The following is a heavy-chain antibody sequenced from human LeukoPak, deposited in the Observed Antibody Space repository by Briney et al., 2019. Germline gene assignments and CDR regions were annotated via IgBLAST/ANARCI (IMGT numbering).Heavy chain of an antibody. D-gene: IGHD2-2*01. V-gene: IGHV4-39*01. J-gene: IGHJ4*02. Sequence: PSETLSLTCTVSGGSISSSSYYWGWIRQPPGKGLEWIGSIYYSGSTYYNPSLKSRVTISVDTSKNQFSLKLSSVTAADTAVYYCARLCGDRYMDYWGQGTLVTVSS. CDR1: GGSISSSSYY. CDR3: ARLCGDRYMDY. CDR2: IYYSGST.